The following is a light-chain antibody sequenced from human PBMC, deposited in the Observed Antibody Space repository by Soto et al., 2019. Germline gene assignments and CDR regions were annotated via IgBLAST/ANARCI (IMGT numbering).Light chain of an antibody. V-gene: IGLV2-14*01. J-gene: IGLJ1*01. CDR1: SSDVGGYNY. Sequence: QPASVSGSPGHSIPISCTGTSSDVGGYNYVSWYQQHPGKAPKLMIYEVSNRPSGVSNRFSGSKSGNTASLTISGLQAEEEADYYCSSSTSSSTRVFGTGTKVTVL. CDR2: EVS. CDR3: SSSTSSSTRV.